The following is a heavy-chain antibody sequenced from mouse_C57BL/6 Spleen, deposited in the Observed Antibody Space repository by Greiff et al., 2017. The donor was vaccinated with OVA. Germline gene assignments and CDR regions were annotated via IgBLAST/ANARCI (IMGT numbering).Heavy chain of an antibody. D-gene: IGHD1-1*01. CDR2: ISSGGDYI. CDR1: GFTFSSYA. V-gene: IGHV5-9-1*02. Sequence: EVKLMESGEGLVKPGGSLKLSCAASGFTFSSYAMSWVRQTPEKRLEWVAYISSGGDYIYYADTVKGRFTISRDNARNTLYLQMSSLKSEDTAMYYCTRDAGVTTVVDAMDYWGQGTSVTVSS. J-gene: IGHJ4*01. CDR3: TRDAGVTTVVDAMDY.